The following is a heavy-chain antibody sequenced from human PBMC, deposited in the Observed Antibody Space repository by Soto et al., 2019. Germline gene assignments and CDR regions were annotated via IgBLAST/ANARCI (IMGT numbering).Heavy chain of an antibody. V-gene: IGHV3-30-3*01. CDR2: ISYDGSNK. Sequence: QVQLVESGGGVVQPGRSLRLSCAASGFTFSSYAMHWVRQAPGKGLEWVAVISYDGSNKYYADSVKGRFTISRDNSKNTLYLQMNSLRAEDTAVYYCAREDYYYGMDVWGPGTTVTVSS. CDR3: AREDYYYGMDV. J-gene: IGHJ6*02. CDR1: GFTFSSYA.